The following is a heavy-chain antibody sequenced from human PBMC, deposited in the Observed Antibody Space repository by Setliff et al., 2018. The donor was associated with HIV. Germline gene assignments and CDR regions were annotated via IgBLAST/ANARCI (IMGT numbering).Heavy chain of an antibody. Sequence: KTSETLSLTCTVSGGSISSSSYYWGWIRQPPGQRLEWIGSIFYSGTTYYNPSLKSRVTISVHTSKNQFSLKLSSVTAADTAFYFCARERAALHYFDYWGRGTLVTVSS. J-gene: IGHJ4*02. CDR3: ARERAALHYFDY. V-gene: IGHV4-39*07. CDR1: GGSISSSSYY. CDR2: IFYSGTT. D-gene: IGHD6-13*01.